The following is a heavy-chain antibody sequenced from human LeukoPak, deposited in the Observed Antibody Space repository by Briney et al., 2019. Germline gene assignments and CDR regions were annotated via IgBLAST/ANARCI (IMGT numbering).Heavy chain of an antibody. Sequence: EASVNVSCTASGGTFSSYAISWVRQAPGQGLEWMGGIIPIFGTANYAQKSQGRVTITADESTSTAYMELSSLRSEDTAVYYCARARDGGYCSSTSCGRFDPWGQGTLVTVSS. CDR3: ARARDGGYCSSTSCGRFDP. CDR2: IIPIFGTA. D-gene: IGHD2-2*01. V-gene: IGHV1-69*13. CDR1: GGTFSSYA. J-gene: IGHJ5*02.